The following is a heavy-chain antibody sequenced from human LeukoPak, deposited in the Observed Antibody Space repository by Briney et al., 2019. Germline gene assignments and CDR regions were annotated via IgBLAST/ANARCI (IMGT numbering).Heavy chain of an antibody. D-gene: IGHD3-3*01. CDR2: IIPIFGTA. V-gene: IGHV1-69*13. Sequence: SVKVSCKASGGTFSSYAISWVRQAPGQGLEWMGGIIPIFGTANYAQKFQGRVTITADESTSTAYMELSSLRSEDTAVYYCARASPIYGAYYYYYMDVWGKGTTVTVSS. J-gene: IGHJ6*03. CDR3: ARASPIYGAYYYYYMDV. CDR1: GGTFSSYA.